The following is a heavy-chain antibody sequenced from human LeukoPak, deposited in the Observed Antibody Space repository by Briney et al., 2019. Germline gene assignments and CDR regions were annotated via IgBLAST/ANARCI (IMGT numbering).Heavy chain of an antibody. J-gene: IGHJ4*02. CDR3: ARTGRTTTTLAY. Sequence: GGSLRLSCAASGFTFSDYYMSCIRQAPGKGLEWVSYISSTGSTKNYAASVKGRFTISRDNAKNSLYLQMNSLRAEDTAVYYCARTGRTTTTLAYWGQGTLVTVSS. V-gene: IGHV3-11*04. D-gene: IGHD1-1*01. CDR2: ISSTGSTK. CDR1: GFTFSDYY.